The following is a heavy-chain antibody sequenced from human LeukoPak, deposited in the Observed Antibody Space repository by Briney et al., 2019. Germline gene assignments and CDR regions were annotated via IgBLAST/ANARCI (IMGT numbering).Heavy chain of an antibody. Sequence: PSVKLSRKSSGYTFTSYDINGGRHAPAPGLEWMGGLNSYNCNTGYAQKFEGRVSMTRDTSISTAYLELSSLTSEDAAVYYCARGAVNLHPNHYYYMDGWGKGTTGTVS. CDR1: GYTFTSYD. V-gene: IGHV1-8*01. CDR3: ARGAVNLHPNHYYYMDG. J-gene: IGHJ6*03. CDR2: LNSYNCNT.